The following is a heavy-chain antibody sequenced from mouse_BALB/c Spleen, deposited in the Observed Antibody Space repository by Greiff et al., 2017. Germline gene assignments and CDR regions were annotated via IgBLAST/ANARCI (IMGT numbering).Heavy chain of an antibody. CDR1: GFTFSSYA. Sequence: EVKLVESGGDLVKPGGSLKLSCAASGFTFSSYAMSWVRQTPEKRLEWVATISSGGSYTYYPDSVKGRFTISRDNAKNTLYLQMSSMRSEDTAMYYFARHLYYGSRYWYFDVWGAGTTVTVSS. V-gene: IGHV5-9-3*01. CDR3: ARHLYYGSRYWYFDV. D-gene: IGHD1-1*01. J-gene: IGHJ1*01. CDR2: ISSGGSYT.